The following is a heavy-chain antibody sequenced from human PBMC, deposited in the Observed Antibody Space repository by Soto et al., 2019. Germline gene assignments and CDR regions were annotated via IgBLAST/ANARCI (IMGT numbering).Heavy chain of an antibody. Sequence: GGSLRISCAASGFTFNNAWMSWVRQAPGKGLEWVGRIKSKTDGGTTDYAAPVKGRFTISRDDSKNTLYLQMNSLKTEDTAVYYCTTYYSYVFFLDYWGQGTLVTVSS. D-gene: IGHD5-18*01. CDR2: IKSKTDGGTT. CDR1: GFTFNNAW. J-gene: IGHJ4*02. V-gene: IGHV3-15*01. CDR3: TTYYSYVFFLDY.